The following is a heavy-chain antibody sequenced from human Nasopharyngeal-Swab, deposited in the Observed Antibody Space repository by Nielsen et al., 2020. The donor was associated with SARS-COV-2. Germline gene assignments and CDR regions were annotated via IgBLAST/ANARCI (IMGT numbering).Heavy chain of an antibody. V-gene: IGHV3-23*01. CDR3: AKDRYCSGGACYFSGFDY. Sequence: WSRHAPGQGREWVSGVSGSGGTTKYADSVKGRFTISRDNSKNKLYLQMHSLRVEDTAVYYCAKDRYCSGGACYFSGFDYWGLGTLVTVSS. D-gene: IGHD2-15*01. CDR2: VSGSGGTT. J-gene: IGHJ4*02.